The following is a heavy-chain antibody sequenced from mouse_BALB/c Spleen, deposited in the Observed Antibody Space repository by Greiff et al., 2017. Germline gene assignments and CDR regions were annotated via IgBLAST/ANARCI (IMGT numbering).Heavy chain of an antibody. J-gene: IGHJ2*01. V-gene: IGHV1-15*01. CDR3: TRPRLYYYFDY. D-gene: IGHD1-1*01. CDR2: IDPETGGT. Sequence: SGAELVRPGASVTLSCKASGYTFTDYEMHWVKQTPVHGLEWIGAIDPETGGTAYNQKFKGKATLTADKSSSTAYMELRSLTSEDSAVYYCTRPRLYYYFDYWGQGTTLTVSS. CDR1: GYTFTDYE.